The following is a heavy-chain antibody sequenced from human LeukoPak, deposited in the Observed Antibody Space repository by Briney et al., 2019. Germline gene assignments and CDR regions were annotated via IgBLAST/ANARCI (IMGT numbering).Heavy chain of an antibody. V-gene: IGHV1-18*04. Sequence: GASVKVSCKASGYTFTSYGISWVRQAPGQGLEWMGWISAYNGNTNYAQKLQGRVTMTTDTSTSTAYMELRSLGSDDTAVYYCARYIVVVPAANAFDIWGQGTMVTVSS. CDR3: ARYIVVVPAANAFDI. CDR1: GYTFTSYG. J-gene: IGHJ3*02. D-gene: IGHD2-2*01. CDR2: ISAYNGNT.